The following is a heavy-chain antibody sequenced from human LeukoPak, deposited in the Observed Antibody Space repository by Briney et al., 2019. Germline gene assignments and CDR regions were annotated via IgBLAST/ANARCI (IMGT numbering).Heavy chain of an antibody. D-gene: IGHD3-10*01. Sequence: GESLKISCKGSGYSFTSHWIGWVRQMPGKGLEWMGIIYPGDSDTRYSPSFQGQVTISADKSISTAYLQWSSLKASDTAMYYCARQEYYGSGSYCLDYWGQGTLVTVSS. CDR2: IYPGDSDT. CDR1: GYSFTSHW. CDR3: ARQEYYGSGSYCLDY. J-gene: IGHJ4*02. V-gene: IGHV5-51*01.